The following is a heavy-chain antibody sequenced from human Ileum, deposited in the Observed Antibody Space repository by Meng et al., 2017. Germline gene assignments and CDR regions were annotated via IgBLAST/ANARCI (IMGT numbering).Heavy chain of an antibody. D-gene: IGHD2-15*01. CDR1: GFTFGDYA. J-gene: IGHJ4*02. CDR2: IRSKAYGGTT. Sequence: GESLKISCTASGFTFGDYAMSWFRQAPGKGLEWVGFIRSKAYGGTTEYAASVKGRFTISRDDSKSIAYLQMNSLKTEDTAVYYCTRGPGVVVVAASAYWGQGTLVTVSS. CDR3: TRGPGVVVVAASAY. V-gene: IGHV3-49*03.